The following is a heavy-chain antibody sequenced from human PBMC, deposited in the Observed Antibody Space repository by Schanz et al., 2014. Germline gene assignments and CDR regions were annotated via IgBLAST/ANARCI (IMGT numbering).Heavy chain of an antibody. CDR3: AKSYDTSGYSGFDY. CDR1: GFTFSRYA. D-gene: IGHD3-22*01. Sequence: VQLVESGGGVVQPGRSLRLSCAASGFTFSRYAMHWVRQAPGKGLEWVAVISYDGTNKYYTDSVKGRFTISRDNSKNTLYLQMNSLRTEDTAVYFCAKSYDTSGYSGFDYWGQGTLVTVSS. J-gene: IGHJ4*02. CDR2: ISYDGTNK. V-gene: IGHV3-30*18.